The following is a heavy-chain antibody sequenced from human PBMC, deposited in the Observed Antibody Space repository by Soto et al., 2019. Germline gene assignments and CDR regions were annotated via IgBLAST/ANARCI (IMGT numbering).Heavy chain of an antibody. CDR3: AKTRGSIAAAGTRGSPFDY. CDR2: ISGSGGST. CDR1: GXTFSSYA. V-gene: IGHV3-23*01. Sequence: LRLSFAASGXTFSSYAMSWVRQAPGKGLEWVSAISGSGGSTYYADSVKGRFTISRDNSKNTLYLQMNSLRAEDTAVYYCAKTRGSIAAAGTRGSPFDYWGQGTLVTVSS. D-gene: IGHD6-13*01. J-gene: IGHJ4*02.